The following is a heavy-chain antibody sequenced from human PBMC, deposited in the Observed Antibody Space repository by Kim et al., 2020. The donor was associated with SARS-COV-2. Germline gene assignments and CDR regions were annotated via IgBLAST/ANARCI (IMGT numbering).Heavy chain of an antibody. CDR2: IYYSGST. CDR1: GGSISSYY. Sequence: SETLSLTCTVSGGSISSYYWSWIRQPPGKGLEWIGYIYYSGSTNYNPSLKSRVTISVDTSKNQFSLKLSSVTAADTAVYSCARDNSSGWYEASYAFDIWGQGTMVTVSS. CDR3: ARDNSSGWYEASYAFDI. V-gene: IGHV4-59*01. D-gene: IGHD6-19*01. J-gene: IGHJ3*02.